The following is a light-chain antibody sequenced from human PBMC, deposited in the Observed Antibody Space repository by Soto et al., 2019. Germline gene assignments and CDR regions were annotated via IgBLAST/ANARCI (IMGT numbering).Light chain of an antibody. J-gene: IGKJ3*01. Sequence: EIVLTQSPATLSLSPGERATLSCTAIQSVTSSCLAWYQRKPGQAPRLLIHTTSTRATAIPDRFSGSGSGTDFTLTISRLQPEDFAVYYCQQCGGSPLFSFGPGTRVDI. CDR1: QSVTSSC. CDR3: QQCGGSPLFS. V-gene: IGKV3-20*01. CDR2: TTS.